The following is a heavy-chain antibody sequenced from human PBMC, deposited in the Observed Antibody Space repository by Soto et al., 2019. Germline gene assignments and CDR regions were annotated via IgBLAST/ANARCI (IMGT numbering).Heavy chain of an antibody. Sequence: QVVLVQSGAEVKKPGDSVKVSCKSSGYKFTNYYIHWVRQAPGQGPEWMGWVNPKRGDALYAQKFQVWVTMTRAMDNTTAYLEVNRLKPDDTAVYFCARAPGLPGHYWYFDLWGRGTIVTVSS. J-gene: IGHJ2*01. CDR3: ARAPGLPGHYWYFDL. V-gene: IGHV1-2*04. CDR2: VNPKRGDA. CDR1: GYKFTNYY.